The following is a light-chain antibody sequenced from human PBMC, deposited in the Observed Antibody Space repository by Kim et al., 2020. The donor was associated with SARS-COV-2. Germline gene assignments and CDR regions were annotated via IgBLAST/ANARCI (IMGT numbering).Light chain of an antibody. J-gene: IGKJ2*01. CDR3: QTYDTVPYN. V-gene: IGKV1-27*01. CDR2: AVS. Sequence: SASVRDKVTITGRASQAIRKYVAWYQQKPGKIPKLLIHAVSTLQSGVPSRFSGGGSGTDFTLTIRGLQPEDVATYYCQTYDTVPYNFGQGTKLEI. CDR1: QAIRKY.